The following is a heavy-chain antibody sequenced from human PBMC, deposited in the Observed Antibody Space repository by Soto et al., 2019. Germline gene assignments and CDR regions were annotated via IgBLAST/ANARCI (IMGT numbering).Heavy chain of an antibody. Sequence: ASVKVSCKASGDTFTNYGFSWVRQAPGQGLEWMGWIGVYSGNTNYAQNVQGRVTMTTDTSTSTAYMELRSLRSDDTAVYYCARDRSPYYYDSSGYPHYWGQGTLVTVSS. CDR1: GDTFTNYG. D-gene: IGHD3-22*01. J-gene: IGHJ4*02. CDR2: IGVYSGNT. CDR3: ARDRSPYYYDSSGYPHY. V-gene: IGHV1-18*01.